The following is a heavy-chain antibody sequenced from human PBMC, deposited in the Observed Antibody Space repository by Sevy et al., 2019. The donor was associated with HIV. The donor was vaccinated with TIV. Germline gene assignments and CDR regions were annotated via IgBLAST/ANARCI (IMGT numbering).Heavy chain of an antibody. J-gene: IGHJ6*02. Sequence: ASVKVSCKASGYTFTGYYMHWVRQAPGQGLEWMGWINPNSGGTNYAQKFQGRVTVTRDTSISTAYMELSRLRSDDTAVYYCARAAQYCSGGSCYGPGDYYYGMDVWGQGTTVTVSS. CDR2: INPNSGGT. V-gene: IGHV1-2*02. D-gene: IGHD2-15*01. CDR3: ARAAQYCSGGSCYGPGDYYYGMDV. CDR1: GYTFTGYY.